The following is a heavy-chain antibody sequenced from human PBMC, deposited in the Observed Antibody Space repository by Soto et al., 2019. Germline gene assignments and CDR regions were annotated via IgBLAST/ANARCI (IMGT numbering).Heavy chain of an antibody. CDR2: TYYRSKWYY. CDR1: GDSVSSNSAG. J-gene: IGHJ4*01. D-gene: IGHD1-26*01. V-gene: IGHV6-1*01. CDR3: ARGEQYSGRIFDY. Sequence: PSQTLSLTCAITGDSVSSNSAGWSWVRQSPSSGLEWLGRTYYRSKWYYEYAVSVRGRITINPATSKNQYSLQLNSVTPEDTAVYFCARGEQYSGRIFDYWGQGTLVTVSS.